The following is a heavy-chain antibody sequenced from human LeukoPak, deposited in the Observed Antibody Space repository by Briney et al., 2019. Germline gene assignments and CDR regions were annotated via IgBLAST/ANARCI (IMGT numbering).Heavy chain of an antibody. J-gene: IGHJ4*02. CDR1: GFTFSNYW. V-gene: IGHV3-7*01. CDR3: ARLRGLYSDTNRYQTALDC. CDR2: IKQDGSEK. D-gene: IGHD1-26*01. Sequence: GGSLTLSCAASGFTFSNYWMSWVRQAPGKGLEWVANIKQDGSEKYYVDSVKGRFTISRDNAKNSLYVQMNSLRAEDTAVYYCARLRGLYSDTNRYQTALDCWGQGTLVTVSS.